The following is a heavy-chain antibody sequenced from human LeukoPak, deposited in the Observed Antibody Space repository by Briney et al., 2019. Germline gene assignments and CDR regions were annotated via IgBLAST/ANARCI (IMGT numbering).Heavy chain of an antibody. Sequence: GGSLRLSCAASGFTFSSYAMHWVRQAPGKGLEWVAVISYDGSNKYYADSVKGRFTISRDNSKNTLYLQMNSLRAEDTAVYYCARGPVWFDPWGQGTLVTVSS. V-gene: IGHV3-30-3*01. CDR1: GFTFSSYA. J-gene: IGHJ5*02. CDR3: ARGPVWFDP. CDR2: ISYDGSNK.